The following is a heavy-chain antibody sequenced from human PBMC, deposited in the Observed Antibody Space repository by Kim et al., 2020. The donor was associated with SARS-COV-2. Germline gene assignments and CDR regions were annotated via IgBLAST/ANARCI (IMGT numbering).Heavy chain of an antibody. J-gene: IGHJ4*02. Sequence: SETLSLTCAVYGGSFSGYYWSWIRQPPGKGLEWIGEINHSGSTNSNPSLKSRVTISVDTSKNQFSLKLSSVTAADTAVYYCARETPLNSSGYYYFDYWGQGTLVTVSS. CDR3: ARETPLNSSGYYYFDY. CDR2: INHSGST. V-gene: IGHV4-34*01. CDR1: GGSFSGYY. D-gene: IGHD3-22*01.